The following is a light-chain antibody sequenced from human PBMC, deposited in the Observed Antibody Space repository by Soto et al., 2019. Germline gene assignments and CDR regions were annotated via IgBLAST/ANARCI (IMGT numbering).Light chain of an antibody. CDR3: RPYRTSGSYV. Sequence: QSALTQPASVSGSPGQSITISCTGTSSDVGGYEYVSWYQQYPGKVPKLLIYEVIVRPPAAPRRFSPSKSGNTSSLTISGVLGGDEAVYWCRPYRTSGSYVFGTGTKLTVL. V-gene: IGLV2-14*01. J-gene: IGLJ1*01. CDR2: EVI. CDR1: SSDVGGYEY.